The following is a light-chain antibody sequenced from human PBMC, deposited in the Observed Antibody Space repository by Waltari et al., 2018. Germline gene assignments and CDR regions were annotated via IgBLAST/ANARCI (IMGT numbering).Light chain of an antibody. CDR1: SSDIGGYNY. CDR3: SSYTSTSTYV. J-gene: IGLJ1*01. V-gene: IGLV2-14*03. CDR2: DVN. Sequence: QSALTQPASVSGSPGQSITISCTGTSSDIGGYNYVSWYQQHPGKGPKLMIYDVNNRPSGVSNRFSGSKSGNTASLTISGLQAEDDADYYCSSYTSTSTYVFGGGTKVTVL.